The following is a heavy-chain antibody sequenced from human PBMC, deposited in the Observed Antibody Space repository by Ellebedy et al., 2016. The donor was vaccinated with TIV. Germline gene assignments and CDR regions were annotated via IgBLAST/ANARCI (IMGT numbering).Heavy chain of an antibody. CDR1: GFDFRSYW. J-gene: IGHJ4*02. CDR2: ITSDGTST. D-gene: IGHD2-8*01. Sequence: GESLKISCAASGFDFRSYWMHWVRQAPGKGLVWVSHITSDGTSTSYADAVKGRFTISRDNAKKTLYLQMNSLRAEDTAVYYCAKDGVSTRPIDSWGQGTLVTVSS. V-gene: IGHV3-74*01. CDR3: AKDGVSTRPIDS.